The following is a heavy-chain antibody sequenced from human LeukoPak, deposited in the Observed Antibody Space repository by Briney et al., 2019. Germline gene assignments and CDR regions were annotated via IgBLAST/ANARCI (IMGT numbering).Heavy chain of an antibody. CDR2: INHSGST. V-gene: IGHV4-34*01. CDR1: GGSFSGYY. Sequence: PSETVSLTCGVYGGSFSGYYWSWIRQPPGKGLEWIGEINHSGSTNYNPSLKSRVTISVDTSKNQFSLKLSSVTAADTAVYYCARPASSRAGGPPPFDYWGQGTLVTVSS. CDR3: ARPASSRAGGPPPFDY. D-gene: IGHD2-8*02. J-gene: IGHJ4*02.